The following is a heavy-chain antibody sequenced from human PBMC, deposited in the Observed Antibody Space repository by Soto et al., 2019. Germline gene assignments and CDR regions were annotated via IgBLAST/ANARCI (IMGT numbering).Heavy chain of an antibody. D-gene: IGHD5-18*01. CDR1: GGSISRYY. J-gene: IGHJ4*02. V-gene: IGHV4-59*01. Sequence: SETLSLTWTVSGGSISRYYWSWIRQPPGKGLEWIGYIYYSGSTNYNPSLKSRVTISVDTSKNQFSLKLSSVTAADTAVYYCARDGAADGYSSGFDYWGQGTLVTVS. CDR2: IYYSGST. CDR3: ARDGAADGYSSGFDY.